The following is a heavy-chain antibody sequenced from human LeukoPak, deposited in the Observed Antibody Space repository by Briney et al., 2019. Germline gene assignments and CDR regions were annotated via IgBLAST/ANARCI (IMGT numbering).Heavy chain of an antibody. V-gene: IGHV3-64D*09. D-gene: IGHD5-24*01. CDR3: VKDWVATIVDPRHFDN. CDR2: ISSNGGST. CDR1: GFTFSSHA. J-gene: IGHJ4*02. Sequence: GGSLRLSCSASGFTFSSHAMHWVRQAPGKGLEYVSGISSNGGSTYYPDSEKGRFTISRDNSKNTLYLQMSSLRAEDTAVYYCVKDWVATIVDPRHFDNWGQGTLVTVSS.